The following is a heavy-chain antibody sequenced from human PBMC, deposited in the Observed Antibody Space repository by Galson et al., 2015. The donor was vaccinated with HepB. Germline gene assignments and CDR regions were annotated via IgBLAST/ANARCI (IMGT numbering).Heavy chain of an antibody. CDR3: ATLSYFDFYSNYGGRHYYYGMDV. V-gene: IGHV1-69*06. Sequence: SVKVSCKASGGTYAITWVRQAPGQGLEWMGVIIPIFGTANYAQKFQGKVTITADKSTNTAYMELSSLRSEDTAVYYCATLSYFDFYSNYGGRHYYYGMDVWGQGTTVTVSS. J-gene: IGHJ6*02. D-gene: IGHD4-11*01. CDR2: IIPIFGTA. CDR1: GGTYA.